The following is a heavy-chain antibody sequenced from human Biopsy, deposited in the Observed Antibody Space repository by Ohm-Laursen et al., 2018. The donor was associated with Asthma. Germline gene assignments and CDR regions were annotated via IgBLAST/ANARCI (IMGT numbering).Heavy chain of an antibody. D-gene: IGHD4-17*01. V-gene: IGHV1-24*01. CDR3: ASDFPKDYVRYNFQF. J-gene: IGHJ4*02. CDR2: HDHEEGGT. Sequence: ASVTASCNLSGSSITDLSMHWVRQAPGHGLEWMGGHDHEEGGTMNARRFQGRVTMTEDTSTDTAYMELSSLSSDDTAVYYCASDFPKDYVRYNFQFWGQGTLVTVSS. CDR1: GSSITDLS.